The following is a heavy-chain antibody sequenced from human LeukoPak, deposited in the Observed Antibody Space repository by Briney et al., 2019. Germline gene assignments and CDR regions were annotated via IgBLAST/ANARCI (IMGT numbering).Heavy chain of an antibody. Sequence: PSETLSLTCAVYGGSFSGYYWSWIRQPPGKGLEWIGEINHSGSTNYNPSLKSRVTISVDRSKNQFSLKLSSVTAADTAVYYCARESPYYYDSSGHFDYWGQGTLVTVSS. CDR3: ARESPYYYDSSGHFDY. CDR1: GGSFSGYY. CDR2: INHSGST. D-gene: IGHD3-22*01. V-gene: IGHV4-34*01. J-gene: IGHJ4*02.